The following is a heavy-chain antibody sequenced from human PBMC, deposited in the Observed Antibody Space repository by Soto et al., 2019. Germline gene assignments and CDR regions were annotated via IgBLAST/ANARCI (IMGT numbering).Heavy chain of an antibody. D-gene: IGHD3-10*01. CDR1: GGSISSSSYY. CDR2: IYYSGST. CDR3: PRLGSGSYPLYYFDY. Sequence: TSETLSLTCTVSGGSISSSSYYWGWIRQPPGKGLEWIGIIYYSGSTYYNPSLKSRVTISVDTSKNQFSLKPSSVTAADTAVYYCPRLGSGSYPLYYFDYWGQGTLVTVSS. J-gene: IGHJ4*02. V-gene: IGHV4-39*01.